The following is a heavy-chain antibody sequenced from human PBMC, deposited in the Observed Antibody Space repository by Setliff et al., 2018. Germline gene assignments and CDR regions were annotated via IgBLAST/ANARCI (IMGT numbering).Heavy chain of an antibody. CDR2: IYYSGS. Sequence: SETLSLTCTVSGGSFGTYYWSWIRQHPGKGLEWIGYIYYSGSTSYYNPSLKSRVTISVDTSKNQFSLKLSSVTAADTAVYYCARGRAGHSGHWGQGTLVTSPQ. D-gene: IGHD6-19*01. V-gene: IGHV4-59*06. J-gene: IGHJ4*02. CDR1: GGSFGTYY. CDR3: ARGRAGHSGH.